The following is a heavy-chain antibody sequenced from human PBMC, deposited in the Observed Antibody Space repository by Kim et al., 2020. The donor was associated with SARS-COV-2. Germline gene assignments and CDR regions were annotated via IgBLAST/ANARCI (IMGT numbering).Heavy chain of an antibody. CDR2: INHSGST. J-gene: IGHJ4*02. V-gene: IGHV4-34*01. CDR1: GGSFSGYY. D-gene: IGHD1-26*01. Sequence: SETLSLTCAVYGGSFSGYYWSWIRQPPGKGLEWIGEINHSGSTNYNPSLKSRVTISVDTSKNQFSLKLSSVTAADTAVYYCARGSGSYRFFYFDYWGQGTLVTVSS. CDR3: ARGSGSYRFFYFDY.